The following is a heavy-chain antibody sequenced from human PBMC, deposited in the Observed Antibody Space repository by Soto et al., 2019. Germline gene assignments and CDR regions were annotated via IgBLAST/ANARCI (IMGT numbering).Heavy chain of an antibody. CDR1: VGSISGSY. D-gene: IGHD6-19*01. J-gene: IGHJ4*02. Sequence: AETLSLTCVVSVGSISGSYWSWVRQSPGKGLEWLGYVYYTGSTNYSPSLRSRVSISVDTSKNEFSLRLSSVTAADTAVYFCARSVAVPGAHIDYWGQGTQVTVSS. V-gene: IGHV4-59*01. CDR2: VYYTGST. CDR3: ARSVAVPGAHIDY.